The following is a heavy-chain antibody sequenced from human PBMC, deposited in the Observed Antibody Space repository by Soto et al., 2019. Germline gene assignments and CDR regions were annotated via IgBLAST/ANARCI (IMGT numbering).Heavy chain of an antibody. D-gene: IGHD3-3*01. CDR3: ARDKDPYYDFWRRSPSFDY. J-gene: IGHJ4*02. Sequence: EVQLVESGGGLVQPGGSLRLSCAASGFTFSSYWMSWVRQAPGKGLEWVANIKQDGSGKYYVDSVKGRFTISRDNAKNSLYLQMNSLRAEDTAVYYCARDKDPYYDFWRRSPSFDYWAQGTLVTVSS. CDR2: IKQDGSGK. V-gene: IGHV3-7*01. CDR1: GFTFSSYW.